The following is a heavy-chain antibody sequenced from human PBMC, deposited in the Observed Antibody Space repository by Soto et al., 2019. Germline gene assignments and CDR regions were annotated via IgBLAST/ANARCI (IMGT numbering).Heavy chain of an antibody. Sequence: GGSLRLSCVASGFTFSNYAMNWVRQAPGKGLEWVAVISYDGSNKYYADSVKGRITISRDNSRNTLYLQMSNLRAEDTAMYYCARDLGNNYGPFAYWGQGTLVTVSS. CDR3: ARDLGNNYGPFAY. CDR1: GFTFSNYA. CDR2: ISYDGSNK. V-gene: IGHV3-30-3*01. D-gene: IGHD4-17*01. J-gene: IGHJ4*02.